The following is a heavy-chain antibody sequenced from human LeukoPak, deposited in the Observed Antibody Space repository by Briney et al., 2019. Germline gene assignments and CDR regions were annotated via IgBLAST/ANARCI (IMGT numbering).Heavy chain of an antibody. J-gene: IGHJ4*02. V-gene: IGHV4-34*01. D-gene: IGHD3-3*01. CDR3: ARANYDFWSGDLDY. CDR2: INHSGST. Sequence: KPSETLSLTCAVYGGSFSGYYWSWIRQPPGKGLEWIGEINHSGSTNYNPSLKSRVTISVDTSKNQFSLKLSSVTAADTAVYYCARANYDFWSGDLDYWGQGTLVTVSS. CDR1: GGSFSGYY.